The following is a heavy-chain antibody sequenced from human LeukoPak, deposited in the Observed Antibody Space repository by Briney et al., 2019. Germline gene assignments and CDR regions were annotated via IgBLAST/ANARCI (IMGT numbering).Heavy chain of an antibody. CDR1: GFTFSTYT. V-gene: IGHV3-21*01. J-gene: IGHJ5*02. CDR3: VRIPNTAPFPNRFDP. D-gene: IGHD2-2*02. Sequence: GGSLRLSCAASGFTFSTYTMNWIRQAPGKGLEWVSSIGTTSSSIYYADSVRGRFTVSRDNARNSLVLQMNSLRAEDTAVYYCVRIPNTAPFPNRFDPWGQGTLVTVSS. CDR2: IGTTSSSI.